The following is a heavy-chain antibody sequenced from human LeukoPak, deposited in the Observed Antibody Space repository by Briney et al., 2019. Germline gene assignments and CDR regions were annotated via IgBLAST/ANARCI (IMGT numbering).Heavy chain of an antibody. V-gene: IGHV1-18*01. D-gene: IGHD3-16*01. CDR2: ISPYNGDA. J-gene: IGHJ4*02. CDR1: GYTFTSRG. CDR3: VRMFGGVAPGF. Sequence: ASVKVSCEAPGYTFTSRGVTWVRQAPGQGLEWMGWISPYNGDADYIQKFQGRVTMTADTSTSAAFMELRNLRSDDTAVYYCVRMFGGVAPGFWGQGTLVTVSS.